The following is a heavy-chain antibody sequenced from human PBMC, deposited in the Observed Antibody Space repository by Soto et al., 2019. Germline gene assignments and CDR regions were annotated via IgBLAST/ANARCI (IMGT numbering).Heavy chain of an antibody. V-gene: IGHV1-18*01. Sequence: QVQLVQSGAEVKKPGASVKVSCKASGYTFTSYGISWVRQAPGQGLEWMGCISAYKGNANYAQKIQDRVTITTDTAPSTAYMELRSLRSDDTAVYYCARVRQDDFWSSYSRYYYYYMDVWGKGTTVTVSS. J-gene: IGHJ6*03. D-gene: IGHD3-3*01. CDR2: ISAYKGNA. CDR1: GYTFTSYG. CDR3: ARVRQDDFWSSYSRYYYYYMDV.